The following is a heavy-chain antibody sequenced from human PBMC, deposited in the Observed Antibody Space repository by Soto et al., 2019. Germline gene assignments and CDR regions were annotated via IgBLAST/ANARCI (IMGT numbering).Heavy chain of an antibody. V-gene: IGHV4-39*01. Sequence: SETLSLTCTVSGGSILNGVHYCTWIRQHPGKGLELLGRIFFSGNTHYNPALKSRVTISVDTSKNQFSLKLSSVTAADTAVYYCASGQYYYDSSGYYYGGLDYWGQGTLVTVSS. CDR3: ASGQYYYDSSGYYYGGLDY. CDR1: GGSILNGVHY. CDR2: IFFSGNT. J-gene: IGHJ4*02. D-gene: IGHD3-22*01.